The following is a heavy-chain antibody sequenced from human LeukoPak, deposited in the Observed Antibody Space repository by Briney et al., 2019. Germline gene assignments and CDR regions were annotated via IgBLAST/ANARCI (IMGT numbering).Heavy chain of an antibody. CDR2: INPSANSI. D-gene: IGHD5-18*01. Sequence: PGGSLRLSCAASGFTFSSHEMDWVRQAPGKGLEWISYINPSANSIFYADSVQCRFTISRDNAKNSLYLQMNNLRAEDTAVYYCARDLDVGGDKAMGTLGYWGQGTLVTVSS. V-gene: IGHV3-48*03. CDR3: ARDLDVGGDKAMGTLGY. J-gene: IGHJ4*02. CDR1: GFTFSSHE.